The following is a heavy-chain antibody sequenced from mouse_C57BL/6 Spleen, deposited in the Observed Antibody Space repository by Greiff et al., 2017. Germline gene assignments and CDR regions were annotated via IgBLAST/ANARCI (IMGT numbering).Heavy chain of an antibody. CDR2: ISDGGSYT. V-gene: IGHV5-4*03. J-gene: IGHJ3*01. Sequence: EVKVVESGGGLVKPGGSLKLSCAASGFTFSSYAMSWVRQTPEKRLEWVATISDGGSYTYYPDNVKGRFTISRDNAKNNLYLQMSHLKSEDTAMYYCARHYGYDVGFAYGGKGTLVTVSA. D-gene: IGHD2-2*01. CDR3: ARHYGYDVGFAY. CDR1: GFTFSSYA.